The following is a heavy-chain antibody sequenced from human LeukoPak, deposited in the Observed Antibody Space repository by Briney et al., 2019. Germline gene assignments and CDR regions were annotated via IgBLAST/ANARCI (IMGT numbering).Heavy chain of an antibody. D-gene: IGHD2-2*03. CDR2: ISYDGSNK. Sequence: QPGGSLRLSCAASGFTFSSYGMHWVRQAPGKGLEWVAVISYDGSNKYYADPVKGRFTISRDNSKNTLYLQMNSLRAEDTAVYYCARSQRGYSDYWGQGTLVTVSS. CDR1: GFTFSSYG. J-gene: IGHJ4*02. CDR3: ARSQRGYSDY. V-gene: IGHV3-30*03.